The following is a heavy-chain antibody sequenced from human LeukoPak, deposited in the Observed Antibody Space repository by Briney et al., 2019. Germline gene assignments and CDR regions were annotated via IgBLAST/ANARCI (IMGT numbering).Heavy chain of an antibody. CDR1: GFTFSSYA. J-gene: IGHJ4*02. Sequence: GGSLRLSCAASGFTFSSYAMSWVRQAPGKGLEWVSTVSGTGGATYYADSVKGRFTISRDNAKNTLYLQMNSLRAEDTAVYYCATAGNYRFDYWGQGTLVTVSS. V-gene: IGHV3-23*01. CDR3: ATAGNYRFDY. CDR2: VSGTGGAT. D-gene: IGHD1-7*01.